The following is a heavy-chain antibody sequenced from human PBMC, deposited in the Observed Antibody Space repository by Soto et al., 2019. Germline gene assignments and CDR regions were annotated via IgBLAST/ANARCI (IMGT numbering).Heavy chain of an antibody. CDR1: GFTFSSYG. J-gene: IGHJ6*02. CDR2: ISYDGSNK. Sequence: PGGSLRLSCAASGFTFSSYGMHWVRQAPGKGLEWVAVISYDGSNKYYADSVKGRFTISRDNSKNTLYPQMNSLRAEDTAVYYCAKVDVIGYYGMDVWGQGTTVTVSS. CDR3: AKVDVIGYYGMDV. V-gene: IGHV3-30*18.